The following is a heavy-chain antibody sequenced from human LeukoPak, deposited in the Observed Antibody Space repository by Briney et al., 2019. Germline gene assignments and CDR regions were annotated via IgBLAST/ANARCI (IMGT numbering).Heavy chain of an antibody. D-gene: IGHD4-23*01. J-gene: IGHJ6*03. Sequence: SETLSLTCTVSGGSFSTYYWKWFLQPPGKGLQWSVCIYNTGSTTFNPSLTSRGTISIDTSTNQSSLKLSSLTAAATAMYYCARREPHGDYGGKVRYYYYMDVWGKGTTITISS. V-gene: IGHV4-59*12. CDR1: GGSFSTYY. CDR2: IYNTGST. CDR3: ARREPHGDYGGKVRYYYYMDV.